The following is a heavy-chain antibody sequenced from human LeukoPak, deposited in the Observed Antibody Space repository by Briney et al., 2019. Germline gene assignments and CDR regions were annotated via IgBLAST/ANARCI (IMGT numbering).Heavy chain of an antibody. D-gene: IGHD2-2*02. V-gene: IGHV1-24*01. Sequence: ASVKVSCKVSGYTLTELSMHWVRQAPGKGLEWMGGFDPEDGETIYAQKFQGRVTMTEDTSTDTAYMELSSLRSEDTAVYYCARDGSWYCSSTSCYTAFDYWGQGTLVTVSS. CDR1: GYTLTELS. CDR2: FDPEDGET. CDR3: ARDGSWYCSSTSCYTAFDY. J-gene: IGHJ4*02.